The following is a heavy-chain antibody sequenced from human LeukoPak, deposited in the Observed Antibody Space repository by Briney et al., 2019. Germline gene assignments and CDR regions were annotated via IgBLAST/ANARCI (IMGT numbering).Heavy chain of an antibody. CDR3: ARERGSSGWYRLSWFDP. Sequence: GTSLRLSCAASGFTFSSYWMSWVRQAPGKGLEWVANIKQDGSEKYYVDSVKGRFTISRDNAKNPLYLQMNSLRAEDTAVYYCARERGSSGWYRLSWFDPWGQGTLVTVSS. V-gene: IGHV3-7*01. J-gene: IGHJ5*02. CDR1: GFTFSSYW. D-gene: IGHD6-19*01. CDR2: IKQDGSEK.